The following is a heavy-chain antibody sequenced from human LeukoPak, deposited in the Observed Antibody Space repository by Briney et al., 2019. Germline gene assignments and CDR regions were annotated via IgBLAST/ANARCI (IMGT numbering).Heavy chain of an antibody. CDR1: GYTFTNYY. Sequence: ASVKVSCKASGYTFTNYYTHWVRQAPGQGLEWMGIINPSGGSTSYAQKFQGIVTMTRDTSTSTVYMELSSLRVEDTALYYCARGLGYSSSWTGPGWFDYFDYWGQGTLVTVSS. V-gene: IGHV1-46*01. J-gene: IGHJ4*02. CDR3: ARGLGYSSSWTGPGWFDYFDY. D-gene: IGHD6-13*01. CDR2: INPSGGST.